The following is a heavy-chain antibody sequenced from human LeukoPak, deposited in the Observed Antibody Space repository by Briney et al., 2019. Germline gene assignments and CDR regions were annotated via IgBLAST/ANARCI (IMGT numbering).Heavy chain of an antibody. Sequence: PSQTLSLTCTVSGGSISSGSYYWSWIRQPAGKGLEWIGRIYTSGSTNYNPSLKSRVTMSVDTSKNQFFLKLSSVTAADTAVYYCARGIYPVRATDYWGPGTLVTVSS. CDR3: ARGIYPVRATDY. J-gene: IGHJ4*02. CDR1: GGSISSGSYY. V-gene: IGHV4-61*02. D-gene: IGHD1-26*01. CDR2: IYTSGST.